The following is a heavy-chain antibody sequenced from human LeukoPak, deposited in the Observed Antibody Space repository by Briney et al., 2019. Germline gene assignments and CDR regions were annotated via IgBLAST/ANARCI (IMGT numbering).Heavy chain of an antibody. D-gene: IGHD6-6*01. Sequence: GGSLRLSCAASGITVTSDYMSWVRQAPGKGLEWASVIYSGDNTYYEDSVKGRFTISRDNSKNMVYLQMNSLRAEDTAVYYCARGAIIAARPLDYWGQGTLVTVSS. V-gene: IGHV3-53*01. CDR2: IYSGDNT. J-gene: IGHJ4*02. CDR3: ARGAIIAARPLDY. CDR1: GITVTSDY.